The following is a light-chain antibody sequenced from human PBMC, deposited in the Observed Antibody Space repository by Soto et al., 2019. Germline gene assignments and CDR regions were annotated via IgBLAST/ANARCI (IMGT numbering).Light chain of an antibody. Sequence: QSVLTQPPSASGTPGQRVTISCSGSSSNIGSNSVTWYQQLPGTAPTLLIFSNNQRPSGVPDRFSGSKSGTSASLAISGLQSEDEADYYCAAWDDSLNGSYVFGTGTKVT. J-gene: IGLJ1*01. CDR3: AAWDDSLNGSYV. CDR1: SSNIGSNS. CDR2: SNN. V-gene: IGLV1-44*01.